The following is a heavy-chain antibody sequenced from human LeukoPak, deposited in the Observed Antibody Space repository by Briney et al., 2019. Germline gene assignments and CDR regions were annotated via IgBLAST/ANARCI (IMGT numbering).Heavy chain of an antibody. CDR2: ISGSGGST. Sequence: GGSLRLSCAASGFTLSSHAMSWVRQAPGMGRECVSAISGSGGSTYYADSVKGRFTISRDNSKNTLYLQMSSLRAEETDVYLCAKALIAAAPYYFDYWGQGTLVTVSS. CDR1: GFTLSSHA. CDR3: AKALIAAAPYYFDY. D-gene: IGHD6-13*01. V-gene: IGHV3-23*01. J-gene: IGHJ4*02.